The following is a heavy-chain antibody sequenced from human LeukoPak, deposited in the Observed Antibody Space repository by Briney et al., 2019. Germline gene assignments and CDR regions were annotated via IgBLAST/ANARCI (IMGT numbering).Heavy chain of an antibody. D-gene: IGHD3-22*01. CDR3: VRGGYYYDSSGYSHLPDY. CDR1: GYTFTSYD. J-gene: IGHJ4*02. Sequence: ASVKVSCKASGYTFTSYDINWVRQATGQGLEWMGWMNPNSGNTGYAQKFQGRVTITADESTSTAYMELSSLRSEDTAVYYCVRGGYYYDSSGYSHLPDYWGQGTLVTVSA. CDR2: MNPNSGNT. V-gene: IGHV1-8*01.